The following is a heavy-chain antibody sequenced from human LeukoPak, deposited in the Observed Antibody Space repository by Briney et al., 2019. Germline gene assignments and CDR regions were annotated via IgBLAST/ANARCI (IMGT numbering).Heavy chain of an antibody. CDR1: GYTFTDYY. Sequence: ASLKVSCKASGYTFTDYYIHWVRQAPGQGPEWMGWINPNSGGTNFAQNFKGRVTMTRDTSISTAYMELNSLTSDDTAVYYCARDLPKTGYVGAVDIWGQGTMVTVSS. J-gene: IGHJ3*02. V-gene: IGHV1-2*02. D-gene: IGHD5-12*01. CDR3: ARDLPKTGYVGAVDI. CDR2: INPNSGGT.